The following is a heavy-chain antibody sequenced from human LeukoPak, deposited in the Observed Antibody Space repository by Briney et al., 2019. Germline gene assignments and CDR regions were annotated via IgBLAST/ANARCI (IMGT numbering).Heavy chain of an antibody. CDR3: ARGRYFDWLEDS. Sequence: SETLSLTCTVSGGSISSYYWSWIRQPPGKGLEWIGYIYYSGNTNYNPSLKSRVTIAIDTSKNQFSLKLSSGTAADTAVYFCARGRYFDWLEDSWGQGTLVTVSS. D-gene: IGHD3-9*01. V-gene: IGHV4-59*01. J-gene: IGHJ4*02. CDR2: IYYSGNT. CDR1: GGSISSYY.